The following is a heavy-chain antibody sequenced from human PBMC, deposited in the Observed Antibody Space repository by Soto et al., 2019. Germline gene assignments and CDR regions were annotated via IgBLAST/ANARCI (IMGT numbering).Heavy chain of an antibody. D-gene: IGHD3-3*01. Sequence: ASVKVSCKASGYTFTSYAMHWVRQAPGQRLEWMGWINAGNGNTKYSQKFQGRVTMTRDTSTSTVYMELSSLRSEDTAVYYCARDSKYYDFWSGYYSIYYYYGMDVWGQGTTVTVSS. CDR3: ARDSKYYDFWSGYYSIYYYYGMDV. J-gene: IGHJ6*02. CDR1: GYTFTSYA. CDR2: INAGNGNT. V-gene: IGHV1-3*01.